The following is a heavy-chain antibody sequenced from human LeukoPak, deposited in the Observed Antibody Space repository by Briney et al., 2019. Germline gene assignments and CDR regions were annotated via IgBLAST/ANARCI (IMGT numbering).Heavy chain of an antibody. V-gene: IGHV4-59*08. CDR3: ARNLYYYDSSGSPPLPSEFDP. J-gene: IGHJ5*02. D-gene: IGHD3-22*01. Sequence: PSETLSLTCTVSGGSISSYYWSWIRQPPGKGLEWIGYIYYSGSTNYNPSLKSRVTISVDTSKNQFSLKLSSVTAADTAVYYCARNLYYYDSSGSPPLPSEFDPWGQGTLVTVSS. CDR2: IYYSGST. CDR1: GGSISSYY.